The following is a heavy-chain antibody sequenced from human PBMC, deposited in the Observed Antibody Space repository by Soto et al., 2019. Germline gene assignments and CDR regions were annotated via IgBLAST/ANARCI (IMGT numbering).Heavy chain of an antibody. Sequence: GGSLRLSCAASGFTFSSYGMHWVRQAPGKGLEWVAVIWYDGSNKYYADSVKGRFTISRDNSKNTLYLQMNSLRAEDTAVHYCAREGSDYDSSGYYHYYWGQGTLVTVSS. J-gene: IGHJ4*02. D-gene: IGHD3-22*01. CDR2: IWYDGSNK. V-gene: IGHV3-33*01. CDR1: GFTFSSYG. CDR3: AREGSDYDSSGYYHYY.